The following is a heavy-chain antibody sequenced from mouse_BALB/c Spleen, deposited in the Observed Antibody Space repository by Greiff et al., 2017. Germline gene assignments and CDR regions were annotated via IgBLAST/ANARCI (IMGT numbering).Heavy chain of an antibody. CDR2: INPSSGYT. CDR3: ARKEVRLYYYAMDY. J-gene: IGHJ4*01. V-gene: IGHV1-4*01. CDR1: GYTFTSYT. D-gene: IGHD1-2*01. Sequence: QVQLKQSGAELARPGASVKMSCKASGYTFTSYTMHLVKQRPGQGLEWIGYINPSSGYTNYNQKFKDKATLTADKSSSTAYMQLSSLTSEDSAVYYCARKEVRLYYYAMDYWGQGTSVTVSS.